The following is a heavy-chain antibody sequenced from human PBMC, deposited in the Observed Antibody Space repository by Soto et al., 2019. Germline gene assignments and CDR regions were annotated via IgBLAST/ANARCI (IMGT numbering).Heavy chain of an antibody. CDR2: INPNSGGT. Sequence: SVKASWKASGYTLTGNHMQWGRPAPGQRLEWMGWINPNSGGTKYAQKFQGRGTVTSDTSISATYMDLTRLRYDDTAVYYCAGGAGSSTMLDVWGQGTTVTVSS. J-gene: IGHJ6*02. D-gene: IGHD2-2*01. CDR1: GYTLTGNH. V-gene: IGHV1-2*02. CDR3: AGGAGSSTMLDV.